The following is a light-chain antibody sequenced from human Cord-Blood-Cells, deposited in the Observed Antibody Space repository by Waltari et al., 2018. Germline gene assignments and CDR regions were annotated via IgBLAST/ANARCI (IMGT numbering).Light chain of an antibody. CDR1: SSDVGSYNL. CDR2: ESS. CDR3: CSYAGSSTWV. Sequence: QSDLTKPAAVSGSPGQQITIPCTGTSSDVGSYNLASWYQQHPGNAPQLMISESSNRRSGVSNRLSGAKSGNTTFLTISGLQAEDEADYYCCSYAGSSTWVFGGGTKLTVL. V-gene: IGLV2-23*01. J-gene: IGLJ3*02.